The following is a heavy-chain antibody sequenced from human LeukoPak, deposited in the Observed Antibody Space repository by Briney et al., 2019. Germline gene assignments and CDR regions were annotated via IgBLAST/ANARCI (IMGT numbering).Heavy chain of an antibody. Sequence: GGSLRLSCAASGFTFSSFDMHWVRQAPGKGLEYVSAITTNGGCTYYANSVKGSFTISRDNSKTTLYLQMNSLRLDDTAVYFCANERGTALYRGGQGTLVTVS. V-gene: IGHV3-64*01. CDR3: ANERGTALYR. J-gene: IGHJ4*01. CDR1: GFTFSSFD. D-gene: IGHD3-16*01. CDR2: ITTNGGCT.